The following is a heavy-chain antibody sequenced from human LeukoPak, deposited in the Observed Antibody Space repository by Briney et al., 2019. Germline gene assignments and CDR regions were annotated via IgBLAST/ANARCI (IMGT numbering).Heavy chain of an antibody. V-gene: IGHV4-59*01. CDR2: IYYSGST. CDR1: GGSISSYY. J-gene: IGHJ3*02. D-gene: IGHD6-19*01. CDR3: ARGLSSGWYAGDAFDI. Sequence: SETLSLTCTVSGGSISSYYWSWIRQPPGKGLEWTGYIYYSGSTNYNPSLKSRVTISVDTSKNQFSLKLSSVTAADTAVYYCARGLSSGWYAGDAFDIWGQGTMVTVSS.